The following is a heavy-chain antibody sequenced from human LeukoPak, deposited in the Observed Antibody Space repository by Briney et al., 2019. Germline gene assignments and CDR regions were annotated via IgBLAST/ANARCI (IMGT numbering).Heavy chain of an antibody. CDR3: TREWVPSGGGMPDFDY. V-gene: IGHV3-49*03. CDR1: GFTFGDYA. Sequence: QTGGSLRLSCTASGFTFGDYAMSWFRQAPGKGLEWVGFIRSKAYGGTTEYAASVKGRFTISRDDSKSIAYLQMDSLKTEDTAVYYCTREWVPSGGGMPDFDYWGQGTLVTVSS. D-gene: IGHD4-23*01. CDR2: IRSKAYGGTT. J-gene: IGHJ4*02.